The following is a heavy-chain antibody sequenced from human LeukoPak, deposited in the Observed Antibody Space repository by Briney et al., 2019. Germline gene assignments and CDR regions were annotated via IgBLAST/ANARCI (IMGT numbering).Heavy chain of an antibody. Sequence: PGGSLRLSCAASGFTFSSYWMHWVRQPPGKGLVWVSRINSDGSGTSYADSVKGRFTISRDNAKNTLYLQMNSLRAEDTAVYYCAIGSGHAFDIWGQGTMVTVSS. V-gene: IGHV3-74*01. CDR1: GFTFSSYW. CDR2: INSDGSGT. CDR3: AIGSGHAFDI. D-gene: IGHD2-15*01. J-gene: IGHJ3*02.